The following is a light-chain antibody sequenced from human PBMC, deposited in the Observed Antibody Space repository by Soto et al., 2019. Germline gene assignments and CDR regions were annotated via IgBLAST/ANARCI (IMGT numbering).Light chain of an antibody. V-gene: IGKV3-15*01. CDR3: QQYNNWPRT. Sequence: EIVLPQSPGTLTLSPGERATLSCRASQSVSSTLAWYQQKPGQAPTLLIYGASTRATGIPARFSGSGSGTEFTLTISSLQSEDFAVYYCQQYNNWPRTFGQGTKVDI. J-gene: IGKJ1*01. CDR1: QSVSST. CDR2: GAS.